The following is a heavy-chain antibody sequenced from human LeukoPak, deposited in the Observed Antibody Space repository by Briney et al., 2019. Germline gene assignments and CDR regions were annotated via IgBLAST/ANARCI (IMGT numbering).Heavy chain of an antibody. Sequence: PGGSLRLSCAASGFTFSHYSMNWVRQTPGKGLEWVSFISSSSSYIYYGDSVKGRFTISRDNAKNSLFLQMNSLRAEDTAVYYCARAAGHYDSSGSFDYWGQGTLVTVSS. D-gene: IGHD3-22*01. CDR1: GFTFSHYS. V-gene: IGHV3-21*01. CDR3: ARAAGHYDSSGSFDY. CDR2: ISSSSSYI. J-gene: IGHJ4*02.